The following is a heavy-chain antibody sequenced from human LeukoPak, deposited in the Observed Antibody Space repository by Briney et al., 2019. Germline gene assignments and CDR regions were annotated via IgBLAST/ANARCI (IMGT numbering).Heavy chain of an antibody. J-gene: IGHJ4*02. CDR1: GGSISTYY. V-gene: IGHV4-59*01. CDR2: VYYSGST. D-gene: IGHD5-24*01. CDR3: ARGERRDGYTFGY. Sequence: SETLSLTCTVSGGSISTYYWSWIRQPPGKGLEWIGYVYYSGSTNYSPSLKSRVTISLDTSKNQFSLMLSSVTAADTAVYFCARGERRDGYTFGYWGQRTLVTISS.